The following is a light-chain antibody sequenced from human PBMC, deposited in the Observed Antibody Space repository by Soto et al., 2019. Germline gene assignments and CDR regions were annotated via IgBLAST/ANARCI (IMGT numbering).Light chain of an antibody. CDR1: SRDVGGYKY. V-gene: IGLV2-14*03. CDR3: TSYTSSSNYV. J-gene: IGLJ1*01. CDR2: DVS. Sequence: QSVLPQSASVCGSPGQSIAISSTGTSRDVGGYKYVSCYQHHPGKAPKRMIYDVSNRPSGVSDRFSGSKSGNTASLTISGLHAKDEVDYYCTSYTSSSNYVIGTGTKLTVL.